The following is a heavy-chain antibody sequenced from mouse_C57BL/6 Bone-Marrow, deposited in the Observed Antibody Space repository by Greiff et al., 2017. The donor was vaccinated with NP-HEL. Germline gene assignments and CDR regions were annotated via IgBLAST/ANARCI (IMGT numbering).Heavy chain of an antibody. Sequence: VQLQQPGAELVKPGASVKLSCKASGYTFTSYWMQWVKQRPGQGLEWIGEIDPSDSYTNYNQKFKGKATLTVDTSSSTAYMQLSSRTSEDSAVYYGARSRDYGSSYDYFDYWGQGTTLTVSS. CDR2: IDPSDSYT. CDR1: GYTFTSYW. V-gene: IGHV1-50*01. CDR3: ARSRDYGSSYDYFDY. D-gene: IGHD1-1*01. J-gene: IGHJ2*01.